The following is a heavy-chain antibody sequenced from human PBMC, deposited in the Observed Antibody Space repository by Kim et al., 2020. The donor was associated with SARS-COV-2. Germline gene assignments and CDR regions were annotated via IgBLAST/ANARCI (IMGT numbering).Heavy chain of an antibody. CDR3: ANGDSSGYPGAFDI. V-gene: IGHV3-23*01. Sequence: AGSVKGRFTISRDNSKNTLYLQMNSLRAEDTAVYYCANGDSSGYPGAFDIWGQGTMVTVSS. J-gene: IGHJ3*02. D-gene: IGHD3-22*01.